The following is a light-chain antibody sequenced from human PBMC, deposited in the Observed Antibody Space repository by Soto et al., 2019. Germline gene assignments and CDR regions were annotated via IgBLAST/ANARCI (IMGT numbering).Light chain of an antibody. CDR3: QQSYSTGT. Sequence: DLHMTQSPSSLSASVGDRVTITCRASQSIGRYLNWYNQKSGKAPKLLIYAVCSLQSGVPSRFSGSGSGTDFTLTISSLQPEDSATYYCQQSYSTGTFGQGTKVDIK. CDR1: QSIGRY. CDR2: AVC. V-gene: IGKV1-39*01. J-gene: IGKJ1*01.